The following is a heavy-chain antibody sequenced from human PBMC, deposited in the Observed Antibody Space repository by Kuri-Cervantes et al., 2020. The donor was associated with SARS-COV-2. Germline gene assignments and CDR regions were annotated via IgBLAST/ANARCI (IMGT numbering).Heavy chain of an antibody. V-gene: IGHV3-13*05. D-gene: IGHD3-9*01. J-gene: IGHJ4*02. Sequence: LSLTCAASGFTFSSYDMHWVRQATGKGLEWVSAIGTAGDPYYPGSVKGRFTISREDAKNSLYLQMNSLRAGDTAVYYCAKDDILTGYTPLWYWGQGTLVTVSS. CDR1: GFTFSSYD. CDR3: AKDDILTGYTPLWY. CDR2: IGTAGDP.